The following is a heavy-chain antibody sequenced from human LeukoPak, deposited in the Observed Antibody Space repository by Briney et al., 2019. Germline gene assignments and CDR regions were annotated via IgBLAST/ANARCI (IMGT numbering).Heavy chain of an antibody. D-gene: IGHD2-15*01. J-gene: IGHJ4*02. CDR1: GYTFTNYG. V-gene: IGHV1-18*01. CDR2: ISAHTDKT. CDR3: ARGDGYCSGGSCMIFDY. Sequence: GASVKVSCKASGYTFTNYGITWVRQASGQGLEWMGWISAHTDKTNYAQKFQGRVTMTTDTSTTTAYMELRSLRSDDTAIYYCARGDGYCSGGSCMIFDYWGQGTLVTVSS.